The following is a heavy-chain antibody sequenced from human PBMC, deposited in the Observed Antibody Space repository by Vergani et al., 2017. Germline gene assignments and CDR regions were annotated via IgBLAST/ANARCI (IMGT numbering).Heavy chain of an antibody. CDR1: RGTFSSYA. Sequence: QVQLVQSGAEVKKPGSSVKVSCKASRGTFSSYAIRWVRQAPGQGLEWMGGIIPIFGTANYAQKFQGRVTITADESTSTAYMELSSLRSEDTAVYYCARGGYSYGVYYYDYYRDVWGKGTTVIVYS. CDR2: IIPIFGTA. V-gene: IGHV1-69*01. CDR3: ARGGYSYGVYYYDYYRDV. D-gene: IGHD5-18*01. J-gene: IGHJ6*03.